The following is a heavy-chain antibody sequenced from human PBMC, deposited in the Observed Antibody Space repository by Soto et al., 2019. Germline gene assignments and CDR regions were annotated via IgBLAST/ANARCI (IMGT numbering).Heavy chain of an antibody. CDR1: GFTFSSYA. CDR3: AREEPSGEGAYDY. V-gene: IGHV3-30-3*01. CDR2: KSYDGSNK. Sequence: QVQLVESGGGVVQPGRSLRLSCAASGFTFSSYAMHWVRQAPGKGLEWVAVKSYDGSNKYYADSVKGRFTISRDNSKNTLYLQMNSLRAEDTAVYYCAREEPSGEGAYDYWGQGTLVTVSS. D-gene: IGHD1-26*01. J-gene: IGHJ4*02.